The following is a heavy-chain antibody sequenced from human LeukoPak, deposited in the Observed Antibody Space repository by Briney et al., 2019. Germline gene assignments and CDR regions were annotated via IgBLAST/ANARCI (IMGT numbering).Heavy chain of an antibody. V-gene: IGHV1-46*01. J-gene: IGHJ4*02. CDR1: GYTFTSYY. D-gene: IGHD6-19*01. Sequence: ASVKVSCKASGYTFTSYYMHWVRQAPGQGLEWMGIINPSGGSTSYAQKFQGRVTMTRDTSTSTVYMELSGLRSEDTAVYSCARPGLSQYSSGWYEDYFDYWGQGTLVTVSS. CDR3: ARPGLSQYSSGWYEDYFDY. CDR2: INPSGGST.